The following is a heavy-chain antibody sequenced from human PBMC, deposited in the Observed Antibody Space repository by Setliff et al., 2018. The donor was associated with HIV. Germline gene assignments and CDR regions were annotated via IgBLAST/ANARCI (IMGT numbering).Heavy chain of an antibody. V-gene: IGHV4-39*07. Sequence: ETLSLTCTVSGGSISSTSYYWGWIRQPPGTGLEWIGSISSSGNTYYNPSLKSRVTTSVDTPKNQFSLKLSSVTAADTAVYYCAREESTEDYGSGSYGPTFPPPLIYWGYDWYFDLWGRGTLVTVSS. D-gene: IGHD3-10*01. J-gene: IGHJ2*01. CDR3: AREESTEDYGSGSYGPTFPPPLIYWGYDWYFDL. CDR2: ISSSGNT. CDR1: GGSISSTSYY.